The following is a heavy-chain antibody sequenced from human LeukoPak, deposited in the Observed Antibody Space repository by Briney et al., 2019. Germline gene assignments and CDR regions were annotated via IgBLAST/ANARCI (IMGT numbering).Heavy chain of an antibody. CDR1: GFTVSSSS. CDR2: FYSAGTT. J-gene: IGHJ2*01. Sequence: PGGSLRLSCAASGFTVSSSSTTWVRQAPGKGLEWVSVFYSAGTTYYADSVKGRFTISRDNSKNTLSLQMNSLRAEDTAVYYCARDGFTMVRGVGGWYFDLWGRGTLVTVSS. D-gene: IGHD3-10*01. CDR3: ARDGFTMVRGVGGWYFDL. V-gene: IGHV3-66*01.